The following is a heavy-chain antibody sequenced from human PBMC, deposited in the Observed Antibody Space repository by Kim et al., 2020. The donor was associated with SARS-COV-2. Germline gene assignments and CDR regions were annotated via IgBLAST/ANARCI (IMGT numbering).Heavy chain of an antibody. CDR3: ASLGYDSSGPKRGADY. CDR2: ISYDGSNK. Sequence: GGSLRLSCAASGFTFSSYGMHWVRQAPGKGLEWVAVISYDGSNKYYADSVKGRFTISRDNSKNTLYLQMNSLRAEDTAVYYCASLGYDSSGPKRGADYWGQGTLVTVSS. D-gene: IGHD3-22*01. J-gene: IGHJ4*02. CDR1: GFTFSSYG. V-gene: IGHV3-33*05.